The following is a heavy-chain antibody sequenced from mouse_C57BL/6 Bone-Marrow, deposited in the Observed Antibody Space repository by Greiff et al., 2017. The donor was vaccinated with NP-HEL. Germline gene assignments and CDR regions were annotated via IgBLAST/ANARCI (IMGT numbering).Heavy chain of an antibody. CDR2: IYPRSGNT. Sequence: VKVVESGAELARPGASVKLSCKASGYTFTSYGISWVKQRTGQGLEWIGEIYPRSGNTYYNEKFKGKATLTADKSSSTAYMELRSLTSEDSAVYFCARSSFWYFDVWGTGTTVTVSS. D-gene: IGHD1-1*01. CDR3: ARSSFWYFDV. V-gene: IGHV1-81*01. CDR1: GYTFTSYG. J-gene: IGHJ1*03.